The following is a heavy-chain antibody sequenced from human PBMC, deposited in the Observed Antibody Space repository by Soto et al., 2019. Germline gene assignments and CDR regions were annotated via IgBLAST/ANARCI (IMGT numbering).Heavy chain of an antibody. CDR1: GGSISSGGYY. Sequence: CTVSGGSISSGGYYWSWIRQHPGKGLEWIGYIYYSGSTYYNPSLKSRVTISVDTSKNQFSLKLSSVTAADTAVYYCASRIRSYFDYWGQGTLVTVSS. J-gene: IGHJ4*02. CDR2: IYYSGST. CDR3: ASRIRSYFDY. D-gene: IGHD3-16*01. V-gene: IGHV4-31*03.